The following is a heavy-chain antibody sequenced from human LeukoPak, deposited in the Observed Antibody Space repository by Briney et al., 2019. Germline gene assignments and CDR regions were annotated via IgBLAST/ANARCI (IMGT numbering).Heavy chain of an antibody. V-gene: IGHV4-34*01. CDR1: GGSFSGYY. CDR3: SRAGWFGELYGPLDF. Sequence: KPSETLSLTCAVYGGSFSGYYWSWIRQPPGKGLEWIGEINHSGSTDYNPSLKSRVTISVDPSKNQFSLKLTSVIAADTAVYYCSRAGWFGELYGPLDFWGQGTLVTVSS. J-gene: IGHJ4*02. CDR2: INHSGST. D-gene: IGHD3-10*01.